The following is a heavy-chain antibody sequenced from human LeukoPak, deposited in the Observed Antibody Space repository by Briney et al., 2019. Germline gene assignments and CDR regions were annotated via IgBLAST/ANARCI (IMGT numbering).Heavy chain of an antibody. D-gene: IGHD7-27*01. J-gene: IGHJ4*02. Sequence: SETLSLTCAVYGGSFSGYYWSWIRQPPGKGLEWIGEINHSGSTNYHPSLKSRVTISVDTSKNQFSLKLSSVTAADTAVYHCASLNYWGAYWGQGTLVTVSS. CDR2: INHSGST. V-gene: IGHV4-34*01. CDR3: ASLNYWGAY. CDR1: GGSFSGYY.